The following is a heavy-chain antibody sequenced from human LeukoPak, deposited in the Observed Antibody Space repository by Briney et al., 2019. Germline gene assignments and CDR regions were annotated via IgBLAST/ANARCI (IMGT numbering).Heavy chain of an antibody. CDR2: INPNTGGT. CDR1: GYTFTVHF. Sequence: GASVKVSCKTSGYTFTVHFMYWVRQAPGQGLEWMGWINPNTGGTNYAQKFQGRVTMIRDTSSSTAYMELTRLTSDDTAVYYCARGGVPGQQLDYWGPGTLVTVSS. V-gene: IGHV1-2*02. CDR3: ARGGVPGQQLDY. D-gene: IGHD6-13*01. J-gene: IGHJ4*02.